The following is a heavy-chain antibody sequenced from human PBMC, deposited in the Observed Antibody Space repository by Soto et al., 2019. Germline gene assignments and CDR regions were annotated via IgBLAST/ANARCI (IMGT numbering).Heavy chain of an antibody. Sequence: GESLKISCAASGFTFSSYSMNWVRQAPGKGLEWVSSISSSSSYIYYADSVKGRFTISRDNAKNSLYLQMNSLRAEDTAVYYCARIRTGDFDYWGQGTLVTVSS. CDR1: GFTFSSYS. CDR3: ARIRTGDFDY. D-gene: IGHD7-27*01. CDR2: ISSSSSYI. J-gene: IGHJ4*02. V-gene: IGHV3-21*01.